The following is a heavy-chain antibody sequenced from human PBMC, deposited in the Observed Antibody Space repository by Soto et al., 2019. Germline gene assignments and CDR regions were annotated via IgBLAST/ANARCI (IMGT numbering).Heavy chain of an antibody. CDR3: AKDQASGQGSFDS. CDR2: ISYDGSNQ. CDR1: GFTFSNYG. Sequence: GGSLRLSCAASGFTFSNYGMHWVRQAPDKGLEWVALISYDGSNQYYADSVKGRFTISRDNPKNTLFLQMNSLRADDTAVYYCAKDQASGQGSFDSWGQGTLVTVSS. J-gene: IGHJ4*02. V-gene: IGHV3-30*18.